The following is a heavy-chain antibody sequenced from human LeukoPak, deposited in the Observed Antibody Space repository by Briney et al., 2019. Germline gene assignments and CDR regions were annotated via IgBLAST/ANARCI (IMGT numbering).Heavy chain of an antibody. CDR1: GYTFTSYG. Sequence: ASVKVSCKASGYTFTSYGISWVRQAPGQGLEWMGWISAYNGNTNYAQKFQGRVTITRNTSISTAYMELSSLRSEDTAVYYCASGDYGGLDYWGQGTLVTVSS. J-gene: IGHJ4*02. CDR2: ISAYNGNT. CDR3: ASGDYGGLDY. V-gene: IGHV1-18*01. D-gene: IGHD4-17*01.